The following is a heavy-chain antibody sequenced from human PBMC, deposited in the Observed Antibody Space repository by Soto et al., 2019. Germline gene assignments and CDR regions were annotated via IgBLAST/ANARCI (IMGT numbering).Heavy chain of an antibody. CDR1: GGSISSSSYY. CDR3: ARRRGYCSGGSCYSEDYYYYYMDV. CDR2: IYYSGST. Sequence: SETLSLTCTVSGGSISSSSYYWGWIRQPPGKGLEWIGSIYYSGSTYYNPSLKSRVTISVDTSKNQFSLKLSSVTAADTAVYYCARRRGYCSGGSCYSEDYYYYYMDVSGKGPSVTVSS. D-gene: IGHD2-15*01. J-gene: IGHJ6*03. V-gene: IGHV4-39*01.